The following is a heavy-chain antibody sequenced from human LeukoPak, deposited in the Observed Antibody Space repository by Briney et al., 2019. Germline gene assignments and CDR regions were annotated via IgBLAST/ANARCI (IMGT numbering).Heavy chain of an antibody. V-gene: IGHV3-7*01. CDR2: IKQDGSEK. J-gene: IGHJ5*02. Sequence: GESLKISCKGSGYSFTSYWIGWVRQAPGKGLEWVANIKQDGSEKYYVDSVKGRFTISRDNAKNSLYLQMNSLRAEDTAVYYCARDSSSSWYFWFDPWGQGTLVTVSS. CDR3: ARDSSSSWYFWFDP. CDR1: GYSFTSYW. D-gene: IGHD6-13*01.